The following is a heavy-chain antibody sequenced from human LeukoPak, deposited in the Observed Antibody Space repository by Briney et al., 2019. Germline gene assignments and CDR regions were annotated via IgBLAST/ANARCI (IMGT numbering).Heavy chain of an antibody. CDR3: ARDYYDSSGYYPQPAGD. Sequence: LEASVKVSCKASGYTFTSYGISWVRQAPGQGLEWMGWISAYNGNTNYAQKLQGRVTITRDTSASTAYMELSSLRSEDTAVYYCARDYYDSSGYYPQPAGDWGQGTLVTVSS. CDR2: ISAYNGNT. J-gene: IGHJ4*02. CDR1: GYTFTSYG. D-gene: IGHD3-22*01. V-gene: IGHV1-18*01.